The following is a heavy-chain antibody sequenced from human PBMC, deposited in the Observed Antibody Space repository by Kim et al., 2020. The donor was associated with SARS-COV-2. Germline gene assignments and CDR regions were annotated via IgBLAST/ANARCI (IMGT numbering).Heavy chain of an antibody. CDR2: IFNTGDRT. Sequence: GGSLRLSCAASGFTFSSYAMSWVRQAPGKGLEWVSGIFNTGDRTYYADSVKGRFSISRDNSKNSLYLQMNSLRAEDTAVYYCAKEWAVAGVPLFDYWGQGTLVTVSS. CDR3: AKEWAVAGVPLFDY. J-gene: IGHJ4*02. CDR1: GFTFSSYA. V-gene: IGHV3-23*01. D-gene: IGHD6-19*01.